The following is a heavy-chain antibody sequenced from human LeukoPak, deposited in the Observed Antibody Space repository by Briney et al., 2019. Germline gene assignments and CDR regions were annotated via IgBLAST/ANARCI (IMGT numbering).Heavy chain of an antibody. CDR2: IYYSGST. CDR3: ARVIAVGGTVWFDP. J-gene: IGHJ5*02. Sequence: SETLSLTSTVAGCSNSSYYWSWIRQPPGNGLERNGYIYYSGSTNYNPSLKSRVTISVDTSKNEFSLTLSSVTAADTAVYYCARVIAVGGTVWFDPWGQGTLVTVSS. V-gene: IGHV4-59*01. CDR1: GCSNSSYY. D-gene: IGHD6-19*01.